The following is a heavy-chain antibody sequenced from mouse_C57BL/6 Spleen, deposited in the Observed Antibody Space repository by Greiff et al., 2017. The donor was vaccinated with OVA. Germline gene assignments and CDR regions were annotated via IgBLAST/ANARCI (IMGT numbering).Heavy chain of an antibody. V-gene: IGHV1-50*01. CDR1: GYTFTSYW. D-gene: IGHD1-3*01. Sequence: QVQLQQPGAELVKPGASVKLSCKASGYTFTSYWMQWVKQRPGQGLEWIGEIDPSDSYTNYNQKFKGKATLTVDTSSSTAYMQLSSLTSEDSAVYYWASGGVYSPWFADWGQGTLVTVSA. CDR3: ASGGVYSPWFAD. J-gene: IGHJ3*01. CDR2: IDPSDSYT.